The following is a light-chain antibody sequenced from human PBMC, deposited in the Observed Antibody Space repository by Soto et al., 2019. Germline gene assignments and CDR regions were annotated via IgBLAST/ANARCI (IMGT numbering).Light chain of an antibody. V-gene: IGLV4-60*02. Sequence: QLVLTQSSSASASLGSSVKLTCTLSSGHSSYIIAWHQQQPGKAPRYLMKLEGSGSYNKGSGVPARFSGSSSGADRYLTISNLQFEDEADYYCETWDSNTRVFGGGTQLTVL. CDR2: LEGSGSY. CDR1: SGHSSYI. J-gene: IGLJ3*02. CDR3: ETWDSNTRV.